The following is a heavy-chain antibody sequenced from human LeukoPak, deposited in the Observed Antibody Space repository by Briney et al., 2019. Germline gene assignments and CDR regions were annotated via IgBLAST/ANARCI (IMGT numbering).Heavy chain of an antibody. Sequence: GGSLRLSCADSGFTFNSYNMNWVRQAPGKRLEWVSYISSSSSTIYYAESVEGRFTISRDNAKNSLYLQMNSLIAEDTAVYYCARLGSSRWSWSYYMDVWGKGTTVTVSS. J-gene: IGHJ6*03. CDR2: ISSSSSTI. V-gene: IGHV3-48*04. CDR3: ARLGSSRWSWSYYMDV. CDR1: GFTFNSYN. D-gene: IGHD6-13*01.